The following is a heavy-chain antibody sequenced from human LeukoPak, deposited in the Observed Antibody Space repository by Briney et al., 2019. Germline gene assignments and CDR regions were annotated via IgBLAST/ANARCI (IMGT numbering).Heavy chain of an antibody. CDR2: IYYSRST. D-gene: IGHD2-15*01. Sequence: SETLSLTCTVSGGSISSSSYYWGWIRQPPGKGLEWIGSIYYSRSTYYNPSLKSRVTISVDTSKNQFSLKLSSVTAADTAVYYCARLLIVVDYFDYWGQGTLVTVSS. CDR3: ARLLIVVDYFDY. V-gene: IGHV4-39*01. J-gene: IGHJ4*02. CDR1: GGSISSSSYY.